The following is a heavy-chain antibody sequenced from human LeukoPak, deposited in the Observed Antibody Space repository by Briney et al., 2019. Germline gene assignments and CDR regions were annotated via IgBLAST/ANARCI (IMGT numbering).Heavy chain of an antibody. D-gene: IGHD5-18*01. J-gene: IGHJ4*02. V-gene: IGHV1-8*01. CDR2: MNPNSGNT. CDR3: ARDNGYRTPHCFDY. CDR1: GYTFTSYD. Sequence: ASVKVSCKASGYTFTSYDIDWVRQATGQGLEWMGWMNPNSGNTGYAQKFQGRVTMTRNTSISTAYMELSSLRSEDTAVYYCARDNGYRTPHCFDYWGQGTLVAVSS.